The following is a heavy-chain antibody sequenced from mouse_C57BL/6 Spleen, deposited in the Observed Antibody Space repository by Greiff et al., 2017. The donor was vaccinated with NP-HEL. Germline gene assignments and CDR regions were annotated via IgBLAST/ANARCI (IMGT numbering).Heavy chain of an antibody. CDR3: ARSSAYYSNPFDY. D-gene: IGHD2-5*01. Sequence: QVQLKESGAELARPGASVKLSCKASGYTFTSYGISWVKQRTGQGLEWIGEIYPRSGNTYYNEKFKGKATLTADKSSSTAYMELRSLTSEDSAVYFCARSSAYYSNPFDYWGQGTTLTVSS. V-gene: IGHV1-81*01. CDR1: GYTFTSYG. CDR2: IYPRSGNT. J-gene: IGHJ2*01.